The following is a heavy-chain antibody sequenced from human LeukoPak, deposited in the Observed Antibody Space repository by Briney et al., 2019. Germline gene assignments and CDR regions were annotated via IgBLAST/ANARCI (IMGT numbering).Heavy chain of an antibody. CDR2: IDKTGSPI. CDR1: RFAFSSYS. D-gene: IGHD2-15*01. J-gene: IGHJ4*02. CDR3: ARVAATYMNVVAMGPFDS. V-gene: IGHV3-21*01. Sequence: GGSLRLSCAASRFAFSSYSMSWVRQAPGQGLEWVSSIDKTGSPIYYSDSLNGRFTITRDNARNSMFLFMNSLRVEYTAVYYCARVAATYMNVVAMGPFDSWGQGALVTVSS.